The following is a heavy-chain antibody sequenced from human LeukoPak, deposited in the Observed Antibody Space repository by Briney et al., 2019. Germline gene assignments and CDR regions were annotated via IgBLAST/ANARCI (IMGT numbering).Heavy chain of an antibody. Sequence: PGGSLRLSCAASGFTFSSYNMHWVRQAPGKGLEWVAVFSYDGSTKYYADSVKGRFTISRDNSMNTLFLQMNSLRAEDTAMYYCERRHPASCLDYWGQGTLVTVSS. J-gene: IGHJ4*02. D-gene: IGHD2-15*01. CDR1: GFTFSSYN. CDR2: FSYDGSTK. CDR3: ERRHPASCLDY. V-gene: IGHV3-30*03.